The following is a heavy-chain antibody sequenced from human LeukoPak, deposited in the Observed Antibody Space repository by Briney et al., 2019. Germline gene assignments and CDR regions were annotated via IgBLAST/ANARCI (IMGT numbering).Heavy chain of an antibody. D-gene: IGHD3-10*01. V-gene: IGHV1-46*01. CDR2: INPSGGST. CDR3: ARFWAYGLGAFDI. J-gene: IGHJ3*02. Sequence: ASVKVSCKGSDYTFTSYGISWVRQAPGQGLEWMGIINPSGGSTSYAQKFQGRVTMTRDTSTSTVYMELSSLRSEDTAVYYCARFWAYGLGAFDIWGQGTMVTVSS. CDR1: DYTFTSYG.